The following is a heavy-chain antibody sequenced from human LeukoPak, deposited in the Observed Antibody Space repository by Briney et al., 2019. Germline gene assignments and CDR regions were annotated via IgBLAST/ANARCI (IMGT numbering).Heavy chain of an antibody. V-gene: IGHV3-23*01. J-gene: IGHJ4*02. CDR1: GFTFSSYA. CDR2: ISGSGGST. CDR3: AKGGWLQSPFDY. Sequence: GGSLRLSCAASGFTFSSYAMSWVRQAPGKGLEWVSAISGSGGSTYYADSVKGRFTISRDNFKNALYLQMNSLRAEDTAVYYCAKGGWLQSPFDYWGQGTLVTVSS. D-gene: IGHD5-24*01.